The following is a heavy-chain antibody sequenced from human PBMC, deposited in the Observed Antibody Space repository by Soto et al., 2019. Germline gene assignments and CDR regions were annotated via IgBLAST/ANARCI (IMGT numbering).Heavy chain of an antibody. Sequence: QVQLQESGPGLVKPSQTLSLTCTVPGGSISSGGYYWSWIRQHPGKGLEWIGYIYYSGSTYYNPSLKSRVNISVDTSKNQFSLKLSSVTAADTAVYYCARGYRGDWQQFFQHWGQGTLVTVSS. D-gene: IGHD1-26*01. V-gene: IGHV4-31*03. CDR3: ARGYRGDWQQFFQH. CDR2: IYYSGST. J-gene: IGHJ1*01. CDR1: GGSISSGGYY.